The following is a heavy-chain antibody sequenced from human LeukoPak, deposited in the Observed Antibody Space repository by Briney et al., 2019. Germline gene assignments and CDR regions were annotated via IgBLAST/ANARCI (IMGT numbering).Heavy chain of an antibody. V-gene: IGHV3-53*01. Sequence: GGSLRLSCAVSGFTVSRSYMNWVRQAPGKGLEWVSVIYDGGSTYYADSVKGRFTISRDNSKNTLYLQMNSLRAEDTAVYYCARLNSDDTLFDYWGQGTQVTVSS. D-gene: IGHD4-23*01. CDR1: GFTVSRSY. CDR2: IYDGGST. J-gene: IGHJ4*02. CDR3: ARLNSDDTLFDY.